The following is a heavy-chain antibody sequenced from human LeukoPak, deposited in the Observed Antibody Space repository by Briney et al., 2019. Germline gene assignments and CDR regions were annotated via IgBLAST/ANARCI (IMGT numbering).Heavy chain of an antibody. Sequence: SETLSLTCTVSGGSISSSSHYWGWIRQPPGKGLEWIGDIHYSGATYYNPSLKSRVTISVDTSKNQFSLKLTSVTAADTAVYYCARRLIGFDTWGQGTLVTVSS. CDR3: ARRLIGFDT. CDR1: GGSISSSSHY. CDR2: IHYSGAT. J-gene: IGHJ5*02. V-gene: IGHV4-39*01. D-gene: IGHD3-22*01.